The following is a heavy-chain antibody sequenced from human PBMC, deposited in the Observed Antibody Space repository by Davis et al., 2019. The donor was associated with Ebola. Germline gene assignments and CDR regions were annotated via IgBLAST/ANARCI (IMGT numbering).Heavy chain of an antibody. V-gene: IGHV4-34*01. Sequence: MPSETLSLTCTIYGGSFSGYYWSWIRQPPGKGLEWIGEINHSGSTNYNPSLKSRVTISVDTSKNQFSLKLSSVTAADTAVYYCARREVEGIAVFDYWGQGTLVTVSS. CDR1: GGSFSGYY. CDR3: ARREVEGIAVFDY. D-gene: IGHD6-19*01. J-gene: IGHJ4*02. CDR2: INHSGST.